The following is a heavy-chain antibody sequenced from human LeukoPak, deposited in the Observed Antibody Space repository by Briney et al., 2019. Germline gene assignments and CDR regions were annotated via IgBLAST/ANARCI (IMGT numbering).Heavy chain of an antibody. CDR2: NHSGTT. J-gene: IGHJ5*02. D-gene: IGHD6-6*01. CDR3: ARGVYSSSSLSGWFDP. V-gene: IGHV4-34*01. Sequence: NHSGTTDYNPSLKSRVTISVDTSKNQFSLKLSSVTAADTAVYYCARGVYSSSSLSGWFDPWGQGTLVTVSS.